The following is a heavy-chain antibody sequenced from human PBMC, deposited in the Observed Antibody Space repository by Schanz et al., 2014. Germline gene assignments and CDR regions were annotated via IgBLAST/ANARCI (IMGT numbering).Heavy chain of an antibody. CDR2: IKHDGSVK. V-gene: IGHV3-7*02. J-gene: IGHJ5*02. Sequence: DVHLLESGGGVVQPGGSLRLSCTASGFTFSDYWMSWVRQAPGKGPEWVANIKHDGSVKDYVDSVEGRFTISRDNAKNTLYLQMNSLRAEDTAVYYCARAGYDADNWFDPWGQGTLVTVSS. CDR1: GFTFSDYW. D-gene: IGHD2-2*01. CDR3: ARAGYDADNWFDP.